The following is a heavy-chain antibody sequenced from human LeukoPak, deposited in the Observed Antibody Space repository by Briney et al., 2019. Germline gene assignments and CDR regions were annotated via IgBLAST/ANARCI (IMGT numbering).Heavy chain of an antibody. CDR3: IPVAGTGFDY. Sequence: AGGSLRLSCAASGFTFSTYAMNWVRQAPGKGLEWVSVISGSGGSTYYADSVKGRFTISRDNSKNTLYLQMNSLRVEDTAVYYGIPVAGTGFDYWGQGTLVTVSS. V-gene: IGHV3-23*01. CDR1: GFTFSTYA. J-gene: IGHJ4*02. CDR2: ISGSGGST. D-gene: IGHD6-19*01.